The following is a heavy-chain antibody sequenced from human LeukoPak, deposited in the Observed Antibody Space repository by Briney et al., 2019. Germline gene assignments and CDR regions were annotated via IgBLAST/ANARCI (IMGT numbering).Heavy chain of an antibody. D-gene: IGHD2-15*01. V-gene: IGHV1-2*02. Sequence: ASVKVSCKASGYTFTGYYMHWVRQAPGQGLEWMGWINPNSGGTNYAQKFQGRVTMTRDTSISTAYMELSRLRSDDTAVYYCARLGYCSGGSCYENWFDHWGQRTLVTVSS. CDR1: GYTFTGYY. CDR3: ARLGYCSGGSCYENWFDH. J-gene: IGHJ5*02. CDR2: INPNSGGT.